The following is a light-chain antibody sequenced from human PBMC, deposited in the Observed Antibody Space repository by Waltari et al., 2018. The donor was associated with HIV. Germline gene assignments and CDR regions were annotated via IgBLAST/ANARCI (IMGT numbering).Light chain of an antibody. CDR2: GNN. CDR3: AAWDDSLDGPV. J-gene: IGLJ2*01. CDR1: SSNIGRHA. V-gene: IGLV1-44*01. Sequence: QPVLTQPPSASGTPGQRVIISCSGSSSNIGRHAVSWYQHLPGATPTLPIFGNNKRTSGVPDRFSGSKSATSASLAISGLRSVDEADYSCAAWDDSLDGPVFGGGTKLTVL.